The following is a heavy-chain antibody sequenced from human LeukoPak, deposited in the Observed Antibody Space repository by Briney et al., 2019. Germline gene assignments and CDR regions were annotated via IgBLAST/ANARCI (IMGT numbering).Heavy chain of an antibody. CDR2: INHSGST. CDR3: ARGQQLVRGVPLYYFDY. Sequence: SETLSLTCAVYGGSFSGYYWSWIRQPPGKGLEWIGEINHSGSTNYNPSLKSRVTISVDTSKNQFSLKLSSVTAADTAEYYCARGQQLVRGVPLYYFDYWGQGTLVTVSS. CDR1: GGSFSGYY. D-gene: IGHD3-10*01. J-gene: IGHJ4*02. V-gene: IGHV4-34*01.